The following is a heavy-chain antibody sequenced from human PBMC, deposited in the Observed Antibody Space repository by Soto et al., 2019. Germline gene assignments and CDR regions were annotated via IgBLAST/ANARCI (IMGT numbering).Heavy chain of an antibody. CDR1: GGSISSYY. CDR3: AREDSRTTNWFDP. D-gene: IGHD6-13*01. Sequence: SETLSLTCTVSGGSISSYYWSWIRQPPGKGLEWIGYIYYSGSTNYNPSLKSRVTISVDTSKNQFSLKLSSVTAADTAVYYCAREDSRTTNWFDPWGQGTLVTVSS. J-gene: IGHJ5*02. CDR2: IYYSGST. V-gene: IGHV4-59*01.